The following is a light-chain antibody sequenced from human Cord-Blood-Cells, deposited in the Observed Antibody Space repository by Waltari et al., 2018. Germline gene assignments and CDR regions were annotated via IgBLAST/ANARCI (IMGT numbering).Light chain of an antibody. CDR1: QSVSRSY. V-gene: IGKV3-20*01. J-gene: IGKJ3*01. Sequence: EIVLTQSPGTLSLSPGERATLSCRASQSVSRSYLAWYQQKPGQAPRLLIYGASSRATGIPDRFSGSGSGTDFTLTISRLEPEDFAVYYCQQYGSSLLTFGTGTKVDIK. CDR3: QQYGSSLLT. CDR2: GAS.